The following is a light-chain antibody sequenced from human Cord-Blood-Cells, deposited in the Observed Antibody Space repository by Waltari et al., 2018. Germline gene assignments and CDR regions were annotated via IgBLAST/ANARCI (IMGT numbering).Light chain of an antibody. CDR1: SSNIGAGNE. CDR3: QSYDSSLSGYV. Sequence: QSVLTQPPSESGAPWQRGTISCTGSSSNIGAGNEVHWYQQLTVLAPKLLIYGNRTSPSVLPDLFSGSKSGTSASLAITGLQAEDEADYFCQSYDSSLSGYVFGTGTKVTVL. V-gene: IGLV1-40*01. CDR2: GNR. J-gene: IGLJ1*01.